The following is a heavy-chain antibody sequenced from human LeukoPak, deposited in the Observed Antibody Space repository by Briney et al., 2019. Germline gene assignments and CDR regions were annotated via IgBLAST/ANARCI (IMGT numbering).Heavy chain of an antibody. CDR2: LYYSRST. J-gene: IGHJ3*02. V-gene: IGHV4-59*08. CDR3: ARHSKIATDAFDI. Sequence: SETLSLTCTVSGGPISSSYWSWIRQPPGKGLEWIGYLYYSRSTNYNPSLKSRVTISVDTSKNQFSLKLSSVTAADTAVYYCARHSKIATDAFDIWGQGTMVTVSS. CDR1: GGPISSSY. D-gene: IGHD3-22*01.